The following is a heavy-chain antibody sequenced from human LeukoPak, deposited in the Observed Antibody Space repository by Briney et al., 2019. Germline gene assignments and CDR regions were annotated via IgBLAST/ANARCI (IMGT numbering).Heavy chain of an antibody. J-gene: IGHJ4*02. Sequence: GGSLRLSCAASGFTFSSYEMNWVRQAPGKGLEWLGLIKRQTDGGTTDYAAPVKGRVTISRDDSENTMYLQMSGLRAEDTAMYYCTTSSYCDKNVCQASFDYWGQGTLVTVSS. CDR3: TTSSYCDKNVCQASFDY. V-gene: IGHV3-15*01. CDR1: GFTFSSYE. CDR2: IKRQTDGGTT. D-gene: IGHD2/OR15-2a*01.